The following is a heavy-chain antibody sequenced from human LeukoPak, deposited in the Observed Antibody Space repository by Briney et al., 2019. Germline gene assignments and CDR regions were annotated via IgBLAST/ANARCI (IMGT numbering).Heavy chain of an antibody. D-gene: IGHD5-12*01. V-gene: IGHV3-30*04. CDR1: GFTFSSYA. CDR2: ISYDGSNK. J-gene: IGHJ6*03. CDR3: ARDPDIVAATGGYYYYMDV. Sequence: GGSLRLPCAASGFTFSSYAMHWVRQAPGKGLEWVAVISYDGSNKYYADSVKGRFTISRDNSKNTLYLQMNSLRAEDTAVYYCARDPDIVAATGGYYYYMDVWGKGTTVTISS.